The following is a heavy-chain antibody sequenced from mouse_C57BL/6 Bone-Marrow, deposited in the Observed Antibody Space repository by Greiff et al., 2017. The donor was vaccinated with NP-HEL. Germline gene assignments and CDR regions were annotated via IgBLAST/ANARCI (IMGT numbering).Heavy chain of an antibody. D-gene: IGHD1-1*01. CDR1: GYTFTSYG. J-gene: IGHJ3*01. CDR3: ARSSDYYGSSYVTY. V-gene: IGHV1-81*01. Sequence: VQLKESGAELARPGASVKLSCKASGYTFTSYGISWVKQRTGQGLEWIGEIYPRSGNTYYNEKFKGKATLTADKSSSTAYMELRSLTSEDSAVYFCARSSDYYGSSYVTYWGQGTLVTVSA. CDR2: IYPRSGNT.